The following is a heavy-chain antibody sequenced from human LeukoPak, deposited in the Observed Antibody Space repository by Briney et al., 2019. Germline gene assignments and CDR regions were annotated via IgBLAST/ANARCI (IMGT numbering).Heavy chain of an antibody. CDR3: ANNIAAAGTDY. J-gene: IGHJ4*02. CDR1: GFTFSSYW. CDR2: ISGSGGST. D-gene: IGHD6-13*01. V-gene: IGHV3-23*01. Sequence: GGSLRLSCAASGFTFSSYWMHWVRQAPGKGLEWVSAISGSGGSTYYADSVKGRFTISRDNSKNTLYLQMNSLRAEDTAVYYCANNIAAAGTDYWGQGTLVTVSS.